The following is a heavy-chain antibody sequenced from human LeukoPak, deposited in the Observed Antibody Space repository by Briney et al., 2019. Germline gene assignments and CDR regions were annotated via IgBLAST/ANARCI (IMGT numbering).Heavy chain of an antibody. Sequence: PGGSLRLSCAASGFTFSSFGMQWVRQAPGKGLERVAVIWHDGSNKNYADSVKGRFTISRDNSKNTLYLLMDSLRAEDTAVCYCAKEGDAYDSYYYYYMDVWGKGTTVTVSS. D-gene: IGHD3-16*01. CDR2: IWHDGSNK. J-gene: IGHJ6*03. CDR3: AKEGDAYDSYYYYYMDV. CDR1: GFTFSSFG. V-gene: IGHV3-33*06.